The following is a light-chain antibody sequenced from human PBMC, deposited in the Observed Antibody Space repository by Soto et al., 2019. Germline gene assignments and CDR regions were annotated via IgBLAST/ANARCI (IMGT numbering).Light chain of an antibody. CDR2: ETS. J-gene: IGKJ1*01. CDR1: QGISGS. CDR3: KQYNGYGSWT. V-gene: IGKV1-5*03. Sequence: DIQMTQSPSTLSASVGDRVTITCRASQGISGSLAWYQQRPGKAPKLLIYETSTLESGVPSRFSGSASGTEFTLTISSLQPDDFATYYCKQYNGYGSWTFGQGTKVDIK.